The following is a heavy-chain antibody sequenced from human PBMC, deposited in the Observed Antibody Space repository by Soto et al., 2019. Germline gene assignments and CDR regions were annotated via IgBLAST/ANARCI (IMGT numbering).Heavy chain of an antibody. D-gene: IGHD2-8*01. CDR3: ARDLGEMYAI. Sequence: GSLRLAGLVSGFLFSSSTMTWVRQAPGKGLEWVSSISKTSSNIYYADSVKGRFTVSRDNAERSLFLHMNSLRDEDTDVYFCARDLGEMYAIWGQGTLVTVYS. CDR2: ISKTSSNI. J-gene: IGHJ4*02. CDR1: GFLFSSST. V-gene: IGHV3-21*01.